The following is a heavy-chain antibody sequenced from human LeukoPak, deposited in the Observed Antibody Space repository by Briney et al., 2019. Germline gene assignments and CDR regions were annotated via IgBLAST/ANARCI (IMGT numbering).Heavy chain of an antibody. CDR2: ISSSSDTI. CDR3: ARVLTTIVGTTTLYY. V-gene: IGHV3-48*01. Sequence: SGGSLRLSCAASGFTFSTYSMNWVRQTPGKGLEWVSYISSSSDTIYYADSVRGRFTISRDNAKNSLYLQMNSLRAEDTAVYYCARVLTTIVGTTTLYYWGQGTLVTVSS. CDR1: GFTFSTYS. D-gene: IGHD1-26*01. J-gene: IGHJ4*02.